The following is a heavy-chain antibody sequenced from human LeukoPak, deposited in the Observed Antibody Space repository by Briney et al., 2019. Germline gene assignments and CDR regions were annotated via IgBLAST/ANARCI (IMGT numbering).Heavy chain of an antibody. V-gene: IGHV3-53*01. CDR1: GFSVTTKY. CDR2: MYSGGGT. Sequence: GGSLRLSCAASGFSVTTKYMSWVRQAPGKGLEWVSVMYSGGGTIYSDSVKGRFTISRDNSKNTLFLEMNSLRAEDAAVYYCAREKSYYVYAFDMWGQGTMVTVSS. J-gene: IGHJ3*02. D-gene: IGHD3-10*02. CDR3: AREKSYYVYAFDM.